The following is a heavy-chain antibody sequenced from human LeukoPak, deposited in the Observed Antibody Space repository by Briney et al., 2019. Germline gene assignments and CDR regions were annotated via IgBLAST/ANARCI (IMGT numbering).Heavy chain of an antibody. V-gene: IGHV3-7*01. D-gene: IGHD2-15*01. CDR2: IKEDGSEK. J-gene: IGHJ4*02. CDR3: ARRLCGIGTCYKFDY. CDR1: GFTFKSYW. Sequence: PGGSLRLSCAASGFTFKSYWMSWVCQAPGKGLEWVASIKEDGSEKYYVDSVKGRFTISRDNAENSLYLQMNSLRAEDTAVYFCARRLCGIGTCYKFDYWGQGTLVTVSS.